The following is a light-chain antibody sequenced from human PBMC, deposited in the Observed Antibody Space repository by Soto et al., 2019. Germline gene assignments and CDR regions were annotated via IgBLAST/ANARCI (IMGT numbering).Light chain of an antibody. V-gene: IGKV1-5*03. J-gene: IGKJ1*01. CDR3: QQYKSYWT. Sequence: DIQMTQYPSTLSASMGDSVTITCRASQNINSWLAWYQQKPGKATHLLIYKASSLENGVPSRFSGSGSGTEFTLTISSLQPDDFATYYCQQYKSYWTFGQGNKVEIK. CDR1: QNINSW. CDR2: KAS.